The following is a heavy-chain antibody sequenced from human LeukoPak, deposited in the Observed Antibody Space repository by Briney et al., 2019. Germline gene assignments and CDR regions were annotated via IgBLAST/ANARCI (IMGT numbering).Heavy chain of an antibody. D-gene: IGHD6-13*01. CDR3: ARNGIAAADRRIDY. J-gene: IGHJ4*02. CDR1: GGSISSGGYS. CDR2: INHSGST. Sequence: SQTLSLTCAVSGGSISSGGYSWSWIRQPPGKGLEWIGEINHSGSTNYNPSLKSRVTISVDTSKNQFSLKLSSVTAADTAVYYCARNGIAAADRRIDYWGQGTLVTASS. V-gene: IGHV4-30-2*01.